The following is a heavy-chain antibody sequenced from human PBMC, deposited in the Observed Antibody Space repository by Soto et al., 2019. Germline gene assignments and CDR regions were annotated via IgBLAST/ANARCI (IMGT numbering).Heavy chain of an antibody. V-gene: IGHV4-31*03. Sequence: SEPLPLTFIVSGGCIRSGGHYWTWIRPLPGQGLEWIGYIYYSGRTYYSPSLQSRLTISVGTSQNQFSLRLTSGTAADTAVCYCVVGLEDVVGGQLDYWGQGALVTSPQ. CDR3: VVGLEDVVGGQLDY. D-gene: IGHD2-15*01. CDR1: GGCIRSGGHY. J-gene: IGHJ4*02. CDR2: IYYSGRT.